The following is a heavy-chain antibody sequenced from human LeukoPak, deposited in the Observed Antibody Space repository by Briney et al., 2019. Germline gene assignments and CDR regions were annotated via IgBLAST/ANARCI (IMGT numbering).Heavy chain of an antibody. Sequence: GGSLRLSCAASGFTFSDYYMSWICQAPGKGLEWVSYISSSGSTIYYADSVKGRFTISRDNAKNSLYLQMNSLRAEDTAVYYCARDSLYCSGGSCHSHFDYWGQGTLVTVSS. V-gene: IGHV3-11*04. D-gene: IGHD2-15*01. CDR1: GFTFSDYY. CDR3: ARDSLYCSGGSCHSHFDY. CDR2: ISSSGSTI. J-gene: IGHJ4*02.